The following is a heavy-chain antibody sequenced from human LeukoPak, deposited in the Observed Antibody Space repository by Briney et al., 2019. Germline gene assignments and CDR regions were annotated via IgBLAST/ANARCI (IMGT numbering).Heavy chain of an antibody. CDR3: ARQRRRGDRVFGP. J-gene: IGHJ5*02. V-gene: IGHV4-34*01. D-gene: IGHD2-21*01. Sequence: SETLSLTCAVYGGSFSGYYWSWIRQPPGKGLEWIGEINHSGSTNYNPSLKSRVTISVDTSKNQFSLKLSSVTAADTAVYYCARQRRRGDRVFGPWGQGTLVTVSS. CDR1: GGSFSGYY. CDR2: INHSGST.